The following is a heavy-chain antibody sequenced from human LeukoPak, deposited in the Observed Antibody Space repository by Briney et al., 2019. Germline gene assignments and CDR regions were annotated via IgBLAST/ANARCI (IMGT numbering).Heavy chain of an antibody. CDR2: IKKDGSEK. Sequence: GGSLRLSCAASGFTFSSYWMSWVRQAPGKGLEWVANIKKDGSEKYYVDSVKGRFTISRDNSKNTLYLQMNSLRAEDTAVYYCARVRSIAAAGTYFQHWGQGTLVTVSS. D-gene: IGHD6-13*01. CDR3: ARVRSIAAAGTYFQH. V-gene: IGHV3-7*03. CDR1: GFTFSSYW. J-gene: IGHJ1*01.